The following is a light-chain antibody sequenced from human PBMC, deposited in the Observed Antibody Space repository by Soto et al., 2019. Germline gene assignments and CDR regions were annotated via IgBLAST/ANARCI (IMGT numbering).Light chain of an antibody. CDR3: QQRSNWPPIT. V-gene: IGKV3-11*01. CDR1: QSVSKY. Sequence: EIVLTQSPATLSLSPGDRATLSCRASQSVSKYLAWYQQKPGQAPRLLIYDASNRATGIPARFIGSGSGTEFTLTISSLEPEDFAVYYCQQRSNWPPITFGGGTKVEIK. J-gene: IGKJ4*01. CDR2: DAS.